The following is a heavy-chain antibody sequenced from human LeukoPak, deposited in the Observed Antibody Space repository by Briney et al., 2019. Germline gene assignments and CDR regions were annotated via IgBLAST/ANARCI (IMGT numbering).Heavy chain of an antibody. Sequence: SETLSLTCAVYGGSFSGYYWSWIRQPPGKELEWIGEINHSGSTNYNPSLKSRVTISVDTSKNQFSLKLSSVTAADTAVYYCARAFWGSYRYNRPPRGTASYYYYYGMDVWGQGTTVTVSS. CDR3: ARAFWGSYRYNRPPRGTASYYYYYGMDV. J-gene: IGHJ6*02. D-gene: IGHD3-16*02. V-gene: IGHV4-34*01. CDR1: GGSFSGYY. CDR2: INHSGST.